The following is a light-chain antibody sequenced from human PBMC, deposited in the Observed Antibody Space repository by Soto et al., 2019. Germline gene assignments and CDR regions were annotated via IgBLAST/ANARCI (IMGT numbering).Light chain of an antibody. V-gene: IGKV4-1*01. CDR1: QSVLYSSNNQNY. CDR2: WAS. Sequence: DIVITQSPHALAVSLGEMSTINCESSQSVLYSSNNQNYLAWYKQKPGQPPKLRSDWASTRESWVHDRVSGSGSWTDCTRTSSRLEPEECAVYYCQHYGASPWTFGQGTKVDIK. CDR3: QHYGASPWT. J-gene: IGKJ1*01.